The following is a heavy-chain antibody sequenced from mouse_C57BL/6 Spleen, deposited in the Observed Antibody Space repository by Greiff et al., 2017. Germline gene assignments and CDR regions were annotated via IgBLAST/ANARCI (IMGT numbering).Heavy chain of an antibody. Sequence: VQLQQSGAELARPGASVKLSCKASGYTFTSYGISWVKQRTGQGLEWIGEIYPRSGNTYYNEKFKGKATLTADKSSSTAYMGLRSLTSEDSAVYFGARYGMGSDWYFDVWGTGTTVTVAS. J-gene: IGHJ1*03. CDR1: GYTFTSYG. V-gene: IGHV1-81*01. CDR3: ARYGMGSDWYFDV. D-gene: IGHD1-1*01. CDR2: IYPRSGNT.